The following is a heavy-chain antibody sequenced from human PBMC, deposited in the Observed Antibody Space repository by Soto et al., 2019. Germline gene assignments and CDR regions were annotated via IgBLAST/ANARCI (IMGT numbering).Heavy chain of an antibody. D-gene: IGHD5-12*01. CDR3: ATDGPSNSGNLYAFDI. CDR2: VTPYKADT. V-gene: IGHV1-18*04. Sequence: ASVKVSCKASGYTLTNYGVTWVRQAPGQGLEWLGRVTPYKADTNSAQNLQGRVTMATDTSTNTAYLELRSLRSDDTAVYFCATDGPSNSGNLYAFDIWGQGTMVTVSS. J-gene: IGHJ3*02. CDR1: GYTLTNYG.